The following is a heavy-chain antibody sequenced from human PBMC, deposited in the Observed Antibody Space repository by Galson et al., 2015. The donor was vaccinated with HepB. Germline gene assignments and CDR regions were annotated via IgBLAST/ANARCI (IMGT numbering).Heavy chain of an antibody. CDR1: GYTLTDYF. CDR2: INPNSGDT. J-gene: IGHJ4*02. V-gene: IGHV1-2*06. CDR3: AREDILTAYAQAFDY. D-gene: IGHD3-9*01. Sequence: SVKVSCKASGYTLTDYFLHWVRQAPGQGLEWMGRINPNSGDTNYAQKFQATITMTRDTSINTAYMELSRLRFDDTAFYYCAREDILTAYAQAFDYWGQGALVTVSS.